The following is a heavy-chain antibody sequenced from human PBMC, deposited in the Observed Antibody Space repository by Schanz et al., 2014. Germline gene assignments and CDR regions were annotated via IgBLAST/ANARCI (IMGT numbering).Heavy chain of an antibody. CDR1: GGSISPYF. Sequence: QVQLQESGPGLVKPSETLSLSCTVAGGSISPYFWSWIRQPPGEGLEWIGYIYYSGSTNYNPSLKGRAPISVDTSKNQFPLKLSSVTAADTAVYYCARIVGAVAMGYWYFDLWGRGTLVTVSS. J-gene: IGHJ2*01. CDR3: ARIVGAVAMGYWYFDL. D-gene: IGHD6-19*01. CDR2: IYYSGST. V-gene: IGHV4-59*08.